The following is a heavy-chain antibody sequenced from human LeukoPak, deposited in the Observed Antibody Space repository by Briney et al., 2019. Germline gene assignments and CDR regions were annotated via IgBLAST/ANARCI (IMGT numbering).Heavy chain of an antibody. CDR3: AMSEDIVVVPAAILTPYGMDV. CDR1: GGSFSGYY. D-gene: IGHD2-2*01. J-gene: IGHJ6*02. CDR2: INHSGST. V-gene: IGHV4-34*01. Sequence: PSETLSLTCAVYGGSFSGYYWSWIRQPPGKGLEWIGEINHSGSTNYNPSLKSRVTISVDTSKNQFSLKLSSVTAADTAVYYCAMSEDIVVVPAAILTPYGMDVWGQGTTVTVSS.